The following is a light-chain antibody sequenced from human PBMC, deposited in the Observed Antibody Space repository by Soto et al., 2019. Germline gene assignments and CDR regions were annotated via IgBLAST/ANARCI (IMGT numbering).Light chain of an antibody. V-gene: IGLV2-11*01. CDR3: CSYAGRSVV. Sequence: QSALTQPRSVSGSPGQSVTISCTGTSSDVGGYNFVSWYQQHPGKAPKFMIYDVSKRPSGVPDRFSGSRSGNTASLTISGLQAEDEADYYCCSYAGRSVVFCGGTKLTVL. CDR1: SSDVGGYNF. CDR2: DVS. J-gene: IGLJ2*01.